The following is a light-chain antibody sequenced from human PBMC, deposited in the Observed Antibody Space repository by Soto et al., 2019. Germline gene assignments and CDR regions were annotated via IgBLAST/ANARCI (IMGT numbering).Light chain of an antibody. CDR3: QQFQSSLRT. V-gene: IGKV3-20*01. Sequence: EVVLTHSPVTLSLSPCERATLSSRASQSVSSYLAWYQQKPGQAPRLLIYGPSGRATGIPDRISGSGSGTDFTLTISGLEPEDFAMYYCQQFQSSLRTFGQGTKVDI. J-gene: IGKJ1*01. CDR1: QSVSSY. CDR2: GPS.